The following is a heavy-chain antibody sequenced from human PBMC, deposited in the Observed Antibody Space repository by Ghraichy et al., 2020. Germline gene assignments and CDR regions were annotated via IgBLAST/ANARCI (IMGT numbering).Heavy chain of an antibody. CDR3: ARAAVPYYFDY. D-gene: IGHD2-2*01. Sequence: SETLSLTCTVSGGSISSYYWSWIRQPPGKGLEWIGYIYYSGSTNYNPSLKSRVTISVDTSKNQFSLKLSSVTAADTAVYYCARAAVPYYFDYWGQGTLVTVSS. CDR2: IYYSGST. V-gene: IGHV4-59*01. CDR1: GGSISSYY. J-gene: IGHJ4*02.